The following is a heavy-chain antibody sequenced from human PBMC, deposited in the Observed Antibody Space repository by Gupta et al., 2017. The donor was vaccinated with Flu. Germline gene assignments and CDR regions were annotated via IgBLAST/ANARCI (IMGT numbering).Heavy chain of an antibody. D-gene: IGHD2-2*02. J-gene: IGHJ5*02. CDR2: INPHSGST. V-gene: IGHV1-2*06. Sequence: VQLVQSGAEVKTPGASVKVSCKASGYSFSDYYIHWVRQAPGQGLEWMGRINPHSGSTNYQQKFRGRVTITEDSSLSTAYMELSRLTSDDTAVYYCAREKFCHTTTCYRYFDPWGQGTLVTVS. CDR3: AREKFCHTTTCYRYFDP. CDR1: GYSFSDYY.